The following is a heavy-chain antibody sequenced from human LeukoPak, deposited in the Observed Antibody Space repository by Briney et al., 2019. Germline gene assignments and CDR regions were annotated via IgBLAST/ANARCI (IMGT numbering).Heavy chain of an antibody. J-gene: IGHJ6*03. CDR2: NYTSGST. Sequence: SETLSLTCTVSGGSISSYYWSWIRQPAGKGLEWIGRNYTSGSTNYNPSLKSRVTMSVDTSKNQFSLKLSSVTAADTAVYYCARDGGTKSITMVRGTRSHYYYYYYMDVWGKGTTVTISS. CDR1: GGSISSYY. CDR3: ARDGGTKSITMVRGTRSHYYYYYYMDV. V-gene: IGHV4-4*07. D-gene: IGHD3-10*01.